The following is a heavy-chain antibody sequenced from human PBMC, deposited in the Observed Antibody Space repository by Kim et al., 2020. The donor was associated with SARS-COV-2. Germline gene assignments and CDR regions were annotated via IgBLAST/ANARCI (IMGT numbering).Heavy chain of an antibody. CDR2: ISTSGAT. J-gene: IGHJ3*02. CDR1: GFTFSSYD. V-gene: IGHV3-13*04. CDR3: AKEGPAGLDAFDI. D-gene: IGHD2-2*01. Sequence: GGSLRLSCAASGFTFSSYDMHWVRQVPGKGLEWVSAISTSGATDHSAAVRSRFTITRKNAKSTSYLQMNTLRAGDTAVYYCAKEGPAGLDAFDIWGQGTVVTVSS.